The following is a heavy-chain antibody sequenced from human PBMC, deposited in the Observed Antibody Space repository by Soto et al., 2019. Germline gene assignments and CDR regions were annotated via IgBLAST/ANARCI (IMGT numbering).Heavy chain of an antibody. CDR3: ARGSQYYYDGGGPLDC. D-gene: IGHD3-22*01. CDR2: ISYDGSNN. J-gene: IGHJ4*02. Sequence: GGSLRLSCAASGFTFSTYTIHWVRQAPGKGLEWVALISYDGSNNYYADSVKGRFTISRDNSKNTLYLQMTSLRAGDTAVYFCARGSQYYYDGGGPLDCWGQGTLVTVSS. CDR1: GFTFSTYT. V-gene: IGHV3-30-3*01.